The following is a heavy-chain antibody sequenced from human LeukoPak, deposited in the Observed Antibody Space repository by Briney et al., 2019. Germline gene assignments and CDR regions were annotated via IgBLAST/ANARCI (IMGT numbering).Heavy chain of an antibody. CDR2: ISGSGGST. Sequence: PGGSLRLSCAASGFTFSSYAMSWVRQAPGKGLEWVSAISGSGGSTYYADSVKGRFTISRDNSKNTLYLQMNSLRAEDTAVYYCAKDPSSGYSYGYAFDYWGQGTLVTVSS. CDR1: GFTFSSYA. CDR3: AKDPSSGYSYGYAFDY. D-gene: IGHD5-18*01. J-gene: IGHJ4*02. V-gene: IGHV3-23*01.